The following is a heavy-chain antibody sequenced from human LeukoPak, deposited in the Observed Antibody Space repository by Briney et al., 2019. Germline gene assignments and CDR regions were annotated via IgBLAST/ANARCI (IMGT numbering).Heavy chain of an antibody. CDR2: INPNTAGT. Sequence: AASVKVSCKASGYTFTGYYFHWVRQAPGQGLEWMGWINPNTAGTNYAQKFLGGVTLTWDTSISTAYMELNRLTSDDTAVYYCATSAGDYRAGHYYYMASGAKGPRSPSP. V-gene: IGHV1-2*02. J-gene: IGHJ6*03. CDR3: ATSAGDYRAGHYYYMAS. CDR1: GYTFTGYY. D-gene: IGHD4-11*01.